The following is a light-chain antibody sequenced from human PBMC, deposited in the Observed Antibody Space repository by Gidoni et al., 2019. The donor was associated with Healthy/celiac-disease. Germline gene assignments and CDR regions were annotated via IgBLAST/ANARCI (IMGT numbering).Light chain of an antibody. CDR1: QSISSY. J-gene: IGKJ3*01. V-gene: IGKV1-39*01. CDR2: AAS. CDR3: QQSYSTLCT. Sequence: DLQMTPSPSSLSASVGDRVTITCRASQSISSYLNWYQQKPGKAPKLLIYAASSLQSGVPSRFSGSGSGTDFTLTSSSLQPEDFATYYCQQSYSTLCTFGPGTKVDIK.